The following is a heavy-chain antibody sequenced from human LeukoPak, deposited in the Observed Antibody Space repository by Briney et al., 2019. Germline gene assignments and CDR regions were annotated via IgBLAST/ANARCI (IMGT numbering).Heavy chain of an antibody. Sequence: PGGSPRLSCEVSGFTFSNYWMSWVRQAPGKGLEWVANIKQDGSETYYVDSVKGRFTLSRDNARNSLYLQMNYLGVDDTAVYYCARAGTTGTPDYWGQGTLVTVSS. CDR3: ARAGTTGTPDY. CDR2: IKQDGSET. J-gene: IGHJ4*02. CDR1: GFTFSNYW. D-gene: IGHD1-7*01. V-gene: IGHV3-7*01.